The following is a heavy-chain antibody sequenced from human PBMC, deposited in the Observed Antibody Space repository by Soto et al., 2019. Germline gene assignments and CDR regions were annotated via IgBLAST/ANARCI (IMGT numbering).Heavy chain of an antibody. J-gene: IGHJ2*01. CDR3: AREDELRGYSGYATGSYFDL. CDR1: GFTFSSYA. V-gene: IGHV3-30-3*01. Sequence: ESGGGVVQPGRSLRLSCAASGFTFSSYAMHWVRQAPGKGLEWVAVISYDGSNKYYADSVKGRFTISRDNSKNTLYLQMNSLRAEDTAVYYCAREDELRGYSGYATGSYFDLWGRGTLVTVSS. CDR2: ISYDGSNK. D-gene: IGHD5-12*01.